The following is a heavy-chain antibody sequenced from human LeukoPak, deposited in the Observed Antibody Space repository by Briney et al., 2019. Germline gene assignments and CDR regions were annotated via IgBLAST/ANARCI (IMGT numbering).Heavy chain of an antibody. CDR3: ARDYYYDSSGYSHPTDY. D-gene: IGHD3-22*01. CDR1: GFTFSSYS. V-gene: IGHV3-21*01. Sequence: GGSLRLSCAASGFTFSSYSMNWVRQAPGKGLEWVSSISSSSSYIYHADSVKGRFTISRDNAKNSLYLQMNSLRAEDTAVYYCARDYYYDSSGYSHPTDYWGQGTLVTVSS. CDR2: ISSSSSYI. J-gene: IGHJ4*02.